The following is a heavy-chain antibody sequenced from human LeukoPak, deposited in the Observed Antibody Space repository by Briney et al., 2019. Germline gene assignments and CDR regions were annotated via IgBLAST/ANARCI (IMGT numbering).Heavy chain of an antibody. CDR2: ISSSSSYI. D-gene: IGHD2-15*01. Sequence: GGSLRLSCAASGFTFSSYTMNWVRQAPGKGLEWVSSISSSSSYIYYADSVKGRLTISRDNAKNSLYLQMNSLRDEDTAVYYCARDPTTRYCSGGSCYTHYGMDVWGQGTTVTVSS. V-gene: IGHV3-21*01. CDR1: GFTFSSYT. CDR3: ARDPTTRYCSGGSCYTHYGMDV. J-gene: IGHJ6*02.